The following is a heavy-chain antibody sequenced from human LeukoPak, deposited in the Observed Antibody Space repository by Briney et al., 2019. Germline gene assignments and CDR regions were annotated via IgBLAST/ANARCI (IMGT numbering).Heavy chain of an antibody. Sequence: SQTLSLTCTVSGDSISSGDYYWSWIRQPPGQGLEWIGYIHYSGSTYYNPSLKSRVTISVDTSKNQFSLKLSSVTAADTAVYYCARDSLYSSSWTLYYYYGMDVWGQGTTVTVSS. D-gene: IGHD6-13*01. CDR3: ARDSLYSSSWTLYYYYGMDV. CDR2: IHYSGST. J-gene: IGHJ6*02. CDR1: GDSISSGDYY. V-gene: IGHV4-30-4*01.